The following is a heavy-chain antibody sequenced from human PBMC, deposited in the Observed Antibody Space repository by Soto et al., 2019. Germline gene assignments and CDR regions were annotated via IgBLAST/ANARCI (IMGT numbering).Heavy chain of an antibody. V-gene: IGHV1-2*02. J-gene: IGHJ6*02. CDR3: ARDADCGGDCYSFPYYYYGMDV. CDR1: GYTFTGYY. D-gene: IGHD2-21*02. CDR2: INPNSGGT. Sequence: ASVKVSCKASGYTFTGYYMYWVRQAPGQGLEWMGWINPNSGGTNYAQKFQGRVTMTRDTSISTAYMELSRLRSDDTAVYYCARDADCGGDCYSFPYYYYGMDVWGQGTTVTVSS.